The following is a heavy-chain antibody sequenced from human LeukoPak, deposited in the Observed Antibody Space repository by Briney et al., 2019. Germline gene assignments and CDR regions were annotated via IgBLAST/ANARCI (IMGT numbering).Heavy chain of an antibody. CDR3: AREWGYDSSGQIDY. CDR2: IYNSGST. CDR1: GGSISSYY. D-gene: IGHD3-22*01. J-gene: IGHJ4*02. V-gene: IGHV4-59*01. Sequence: SETLSLTRRVSGGSISSYYWSWIRQPPGKGLEWIGYIYNSGSTNSNPSLKSRVTISVDTPKNQFSLKLSSVTAADTAVYYCAREWGYDSSGQIDYWGQGSHLTVSS.